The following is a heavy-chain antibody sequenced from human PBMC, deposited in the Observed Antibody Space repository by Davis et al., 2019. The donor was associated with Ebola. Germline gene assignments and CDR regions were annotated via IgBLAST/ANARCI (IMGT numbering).Heavy chain of an antibody. J-gene: IGHJ3*02. CDR2: IYPGDSDT. Sequence: GESLKISCKGSGYIFTPSWIGWVLQMPGKGLEWMGIIYPGDSDTRYSPSFQGQVTISADKSISTAYLQWSSLKASDTAMYYCARPSGTPNAFDIWGQGTMVTVSS. CDR1: GYIFTPSW. CDR3: ARPSGTPNAFDI. D-gene: IGHD1-14*01. V-gene: IGHV5-51*01.